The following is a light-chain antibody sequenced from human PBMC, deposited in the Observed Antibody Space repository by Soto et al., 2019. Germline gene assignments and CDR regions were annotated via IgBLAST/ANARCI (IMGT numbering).Light chain of an antibody. V-gene: IGLV2-11*01. CDR1: SSDDGGYNY. CDR2: DVS. J-gene: IGLJ1*01. Sequence: QSALTQPRSVSGSPGQSVTISCTGTSSDDGGYNYVSWYQQHPGKAPKFMIYDVSKRPSGVPDRFSGSKSGNTASLTISGLQAEDEADYYCCSYAGTYSYVFGTGTKLTVL. CDR3: CSYAGTYSYV.